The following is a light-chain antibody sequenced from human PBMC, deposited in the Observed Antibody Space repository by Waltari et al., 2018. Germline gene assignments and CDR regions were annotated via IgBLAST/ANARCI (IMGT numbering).Light chain of an antibody. CDR1: SSDIGDDNY. V-gene: IGLV2-11*01. Sequence: QSALTQPRSVSGSPGQSVTISCTGTSSDIGDDNYVSWYQHYPDKAPKLIMYNINKRPSRVPYRFAGSKSGNTASLTISGLQAEDEADYYCCSYVGSNIYWVFGGGTKLTVL. CDR2: NIN. J-gene: IGLJ3*02. CDR3: CSYVGSNIYWV.